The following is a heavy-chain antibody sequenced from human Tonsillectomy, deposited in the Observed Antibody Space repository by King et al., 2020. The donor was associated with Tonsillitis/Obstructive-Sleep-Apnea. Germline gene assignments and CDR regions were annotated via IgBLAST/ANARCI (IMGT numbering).Heavy chain of an antibody. CDR3: ATLPPVGSGWYGVHFDY. CDR2: ISSSGSTI. D-gene: IGHD6-19*01. Sequence: QLVQSGGGLVQPGGSLRLSCAASGFSLSSYEMNWVRQAPGKGLEWVSYISSSGSTIYYADSVKGRFTFSRDNAKNSQSLQMNSLRAEDTAVYYCATLPPVGSGWYGVHFDYWGQGTLVTVSS. V-gene: IGHV3-48*03. CDR1: GFSLSSYE. J-gene: IGHJ4*02.